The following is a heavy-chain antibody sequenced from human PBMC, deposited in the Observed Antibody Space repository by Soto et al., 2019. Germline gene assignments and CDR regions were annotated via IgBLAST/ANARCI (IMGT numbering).Heavy chain of an antibody. Sequence: QVQLGESGGGVGQPGTSLRLSCAASGFSFSNYGMHWVRHTPGKGLEWVAVIWNDGSYKYYTDAVKGRFIISRDNSQNTLYLEINSLRAEDTAVYHCARDWDRGNSGFVDYWGQGTLVIVSS. D-gene: IGHD5-12*01. J-gene: IGHJ4*02. CDR2: IWNDGSYK. V-gene: IGHV3-33*01. CDR3: ARDWDRGNSGFVDY. CDR1: GFSFSNYG.